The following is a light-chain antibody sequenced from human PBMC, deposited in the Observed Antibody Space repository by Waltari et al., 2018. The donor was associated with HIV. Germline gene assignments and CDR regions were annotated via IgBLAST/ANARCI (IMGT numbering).Light chain of an antibody. J-gene: IGKJ2*01. CDR1: QNVYNN. Sequence: ILVTQSPATMSVSPGERATLSCKTSQNVYNNLAWYQHKPGQAPRLLMSGASTRARDVPPRFTGSGSGTEFTLTINSLLPEDVAVYYCQQYKDWPPSPFGQGTKVVIK. V-gene: IGKV3-15*01. CDR2: GAS. CDR3: QQYKDWPPSP.